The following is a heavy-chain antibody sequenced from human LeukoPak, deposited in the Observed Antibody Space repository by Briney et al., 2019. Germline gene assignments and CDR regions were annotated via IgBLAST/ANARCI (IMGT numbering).Heavy chain of an antibody. D-gene: IGHD2-2*01. CDR3: ARVVVVPSPPPHYYYYYGMDV. CDR2: ISAYNGNT. CDR1: GYTFTSYG. V-gene: IGHV1-18*01. Sequence: ASVKVSCKASGYTFTSYGISWVRQAPGQGLEWMGWISAYNGNTNYAQKLQGRVTMTTDTSTSTAYMELRSLRSDDTAVYYCARVVVVPSPPPHYYYYYGMDVWDQGTTVTVSS. J-gene: IGHJ6*02.